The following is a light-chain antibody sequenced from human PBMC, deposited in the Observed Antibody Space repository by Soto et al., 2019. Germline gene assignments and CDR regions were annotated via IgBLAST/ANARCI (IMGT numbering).Light chain of an antibody. CDR1: QSVSSY. CDR2: DAS. V-gene: IGKV3-11*01. Sequence: EIVLTQSPATLSLSPGERVTLSCRASQSVSSYLAWYQQKPGQAPRLLIYDASNRATGIPARFSGSGSGTDFTLTISSLEPEDFAVYYCQQLSNWPPTFGQGTKVEIK. J-gene: IGKJ1*01. CDR3: QQLSNWPPT.